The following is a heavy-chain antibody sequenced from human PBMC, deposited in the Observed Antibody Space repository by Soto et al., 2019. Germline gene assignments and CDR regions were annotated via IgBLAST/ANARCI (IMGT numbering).Heavy chain of an antibody. Sequence: GGSLRLSCAASGFTFSNAWMSWVRQAPGKGLEWVGRIKSKTDGGTTDYAAPVKGRFTISRDDSKNTLYLQMNSLKTEDTAVYYCTTVGAGSYYYYYYYYMDVWGKGTTVTVSS. CDR1: GFTFSNAW. CDR2: IKSKTDGGTT. J-gene: IGHJ6*03. V-gene: IGHV3-15*01. CDR3: TTVGAGSYYYYYYYYMDV. D-gene: IGHD3-10*01.